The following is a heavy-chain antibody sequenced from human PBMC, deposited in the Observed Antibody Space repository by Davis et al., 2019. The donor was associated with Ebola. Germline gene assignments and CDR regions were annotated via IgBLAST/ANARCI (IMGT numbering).Heavy chain of an antibody. J-gene: IGHJ5*02. V-gene: IGHV4-59*02. Sequence: MPSETLSPTCPVSGGSVRNYYWSWIRQSPGKGLEWIGYLFYSGSINYNPSLRSRVTISVDTSKNQFSLKLSSVTAADTAVYYCARVDYDFWGGYYGGSWFDPWGQGTLVTVSS. CDR3: ARVDYDFWGGYYGGSWFDP. CDR2: LFYSGSI. D-gene: IGHD3-3*01. CDR1: GGSVRNYY.